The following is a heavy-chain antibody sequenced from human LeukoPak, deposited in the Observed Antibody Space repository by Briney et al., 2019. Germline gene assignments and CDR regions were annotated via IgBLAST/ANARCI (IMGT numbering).Heavy chain of an antibody. V-gene: IGHV3-7*01. J-gene: IGHJ4*02. CDR1: VFTFSNYW. Sequence: GGSLRLSCAASVFTFSNYWMSWVRQAPGKGLEWVANINQDGSETYYVDSVKGRFTISRDNARNSVYLQMNSLRGEDTAVYYCARAVFDTIFGVVIWGQGTQVTVSS. D-gene: IGHD3-3*01. CDR3: ARAVFDTIFGVVI. CDR2: INQDGSET.